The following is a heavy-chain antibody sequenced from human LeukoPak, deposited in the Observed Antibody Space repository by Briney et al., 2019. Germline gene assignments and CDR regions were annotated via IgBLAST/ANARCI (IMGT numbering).Heavy chain of an antibody. V-gene: IGHV4-39*01. J-gene: IGHJ4*02. CDR3: AKHYMGSSYNHGLDC. D-gene: IGHD3-10*01. Sequence: SETLSLTCTVSGGSISSDNYYWGWIRQHPGKGLEWIGSIYYSGTTYYNPSLKSRVTISVDTSKNQFSLKLSSVTAADTALYYCAKHYMGSSYNHGLDCWGQGTLVTVSS. CDR2: IYYSGTT. CDR1: GGSISSDNYY.